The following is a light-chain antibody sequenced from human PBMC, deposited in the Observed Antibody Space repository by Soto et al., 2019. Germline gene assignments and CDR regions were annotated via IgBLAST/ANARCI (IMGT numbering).Light chain of an antibody. V-gene: IGLV2-14*03. CDR3: SSYRSSRTFEV. CDR2: DVS. J-gene: IGLJ2*01. CDR1: SSDVGGYNY. Sequence: QSALTQPASVSGSPGQSITISCTGTSSDVGGYNYVSWYQQHPGKAPKLMIYDVSNRPSGVSNRFSGSKSGNTASLTISGLQAEDEADYYCSSYRSSRTFEVFGAGTKLTVL.